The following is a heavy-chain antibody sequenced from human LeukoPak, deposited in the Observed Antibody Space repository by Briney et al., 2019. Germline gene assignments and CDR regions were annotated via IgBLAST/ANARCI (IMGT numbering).Heavy chain of an antibody. CDR1: GYTFTGYY. CDR3: ASRGSMVRGVITNYFDY. D-gene: IGHD3-10*01. J-gene: IGHJ4*02. Sequence: ASVKVSCKASGYTFTGYYMHWVRQAPGQGLEWMGWINPNSGGTNYAQKFQGRVTMTRDTSISTAYMELSRLRFDDTAVDYCASRGSMVRGVITNYFDYWGQGTLVTVSS. V-gene: IGHV1-2*02. CDR2: INPNSGGT.